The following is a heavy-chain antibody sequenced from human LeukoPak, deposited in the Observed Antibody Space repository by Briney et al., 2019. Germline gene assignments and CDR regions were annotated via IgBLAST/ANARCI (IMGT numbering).Heavy chain of an antibody. J-gene: IGHJ5*02. CDR1: GHSISSGSYY. Sequence: SETLSLTCTVSGHSISSGSYYWSWIRKPAGKGLEWIGRIYVSGSTNYNPSLKSRVTISVDTSKNQFSLKLSSVTAADTAVYYCARQIEDWFDPWGQGTLVTVSS. CDR3: ARQIEDWFDP. CDR2: IYVSGST. V-gene: IGHV4-61*02.